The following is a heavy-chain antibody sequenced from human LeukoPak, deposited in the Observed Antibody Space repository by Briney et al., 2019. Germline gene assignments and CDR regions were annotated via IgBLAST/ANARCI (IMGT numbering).Heavy chain of an antibody. V-gene: IGHV1-2*02. CDR3: ARPHQLRYFDPFYMDV. Sequence: ASVKVSCKASGYTFTGYYMHLVRQAPGQGLEWMGWINPNSGGTNYAQKFQGRVTMTRDTSISTAYMELSRLRSDDTAVYYCARPHQLRYFDPFYMDVWGKGTTVTVSS. D-gene: IGHD3-9*01. J-gene: IGHJ6*03. CDR2: INPNSGGT. CDR1: GYTFTGYY.